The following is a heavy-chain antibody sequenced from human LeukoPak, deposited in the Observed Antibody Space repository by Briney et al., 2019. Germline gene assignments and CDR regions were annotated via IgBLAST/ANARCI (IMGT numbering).Heavy chain of an antibody. CDR2: INSNDVST. CDR1: GFTFDDYG. Sequence: GGSLRLSCAASGFTFDDYGMSWVRQVPGKGLEWVSGINSNDVSTAYADSVKGRFTISRDNARKSLFLQMNSLRAEDTALYYCARDLIVAATAGCFDLWGQGTVVTVSS. D-gene: IGHD1-26*01. V-gene: IGHV3-20*04. CDR3: ARDLIVAATAGCFDL. J-gene: IGHJ4*02.